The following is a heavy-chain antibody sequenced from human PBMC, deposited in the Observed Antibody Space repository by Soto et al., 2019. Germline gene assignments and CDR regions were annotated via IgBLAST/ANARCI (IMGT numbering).Heavy chain of an antibody. CDR1: GGTFSSYA. J-gene: IGHJ4*02. CDR3: AAGMYSSGWYAY. V-gene: IGHV1-69*13. Sequence: ASVKVSCKASGGTFSSYAISWVRQAPGQGLEWMGGIIPISGTASYAQKFQGRVTITADEATSTAYMELTSLRSDDTAVYYCAAGMYSSGWYAYWGQG. CDR2: IIPISGTA. D-gene: IGHD6-19*01.